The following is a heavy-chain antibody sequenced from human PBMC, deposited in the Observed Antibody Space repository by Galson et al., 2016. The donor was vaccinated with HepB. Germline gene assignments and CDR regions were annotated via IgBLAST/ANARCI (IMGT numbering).Heavy chain of an antibody. CDR3: AKDYTGAVTGTMGFFDY. CDR2: ISSSGGST. J-gene: IGHJ4*02. CDR1: EFTFSSYA. Sequence: LRLSCAASEFTFSSYAMSWVRRAPGKGLEWVSGISSSGGSTYYADSVKGRFTISRDNSKNTLSLQMDSLRTEDTAVYYCAKDYTGAVTGTMGFFDYWGQGTLVTVSS. V-gene: IGHV3-23*01. D-gene: IGHD6-19*01.